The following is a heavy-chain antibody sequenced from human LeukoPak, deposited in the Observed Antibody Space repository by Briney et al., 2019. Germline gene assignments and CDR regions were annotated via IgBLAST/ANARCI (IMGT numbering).Heavy chain of an antibody. V-gene: IGHV3-15*05. D-gene: IGHD3-9*01. CDR2: IKSRADSGTT. J-gene: IGHJ4*02. CDR1: GFIVINTW. Sequence: PGGSLRLSCAASGFIVINTWMSWVRQAPGQGLEWVGRIKSRADSGTTGYAAPVEGRFSISRDDSENTLYLQMNSLQIDDTALYYCLIFPGRWGQGTLVTVSS. CDR3: LIFPGR.